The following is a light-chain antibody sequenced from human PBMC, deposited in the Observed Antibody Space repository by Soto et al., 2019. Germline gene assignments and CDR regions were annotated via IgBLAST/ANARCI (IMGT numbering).Light chain of an antibody. CDR1: QSVSSSY. CDR2: GAS. Sequence: TRTEGTSCWSPGEKKTISCRASQSVSSSYLAWYQQKPGQAPRLLIYGASSRATGIPDRFSGSGSGTEFTLTISSLQSEDFAVYYCQQYNNLPLIT. J-gene: IGKJ5*01. CDR3: QQYNNLPLIT. V-gene: IGKV3D-7*01.